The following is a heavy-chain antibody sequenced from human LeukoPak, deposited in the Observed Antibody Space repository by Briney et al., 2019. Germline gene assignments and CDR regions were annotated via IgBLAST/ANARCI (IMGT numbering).Heavy chain of an antibody. CDR2: ISSSSSYI. D-gene: IGHD3-16*02. CDR1: GFTFSSYS. CDR3: ARDIYDYVWGSYRYYFDY. Sequence: GSLRLSCAASGFTFSSYSMNWVRQAPGKGLEWVSSISSSSSYIYYADSVKGRFTISRDNAKNSLYLQMSSLRAEDTAVYYCARDIYDYVWGSYRYYFDYWGQGTLVTVSS. J-gene: IGHJ4*02. V-gene: IGHV3-21*01.